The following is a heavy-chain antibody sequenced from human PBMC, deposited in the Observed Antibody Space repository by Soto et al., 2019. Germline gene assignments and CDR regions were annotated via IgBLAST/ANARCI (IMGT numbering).Heavy chain of an antibody. CDR3: ARDLWVEPELYYYGMDV. CDR2: IFYSGTT. CDR1: GDSIRSADYY. Sequence: PSETLSLTCTVSGDSIRSADYYWSWIRQTPGKGLEWIGHIFYSGTTYHNPSLKSRLTISVDTSKNHFSLRLTSVTAADTAVYYCARDLWVEPELYYYGMDVWGQGTTVTVSS. D-gene: IGHD1-1*01. V-gene: IGHV4-30-4*01. J-gene: IGHJ6*02.